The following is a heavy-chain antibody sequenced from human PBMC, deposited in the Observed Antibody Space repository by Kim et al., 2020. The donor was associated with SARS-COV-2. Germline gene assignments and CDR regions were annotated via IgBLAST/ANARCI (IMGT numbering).Heavy chain of an antibody. CDR2: T. J-gene: IGHJ4*02. Sequence: TSYKQKFQGRVTMTRDTSTSTVYMELGSLGSEDTAVYYCARRGAGSDLDYWGQGTLVTVSS. V-gene: IGHV1-46*01. D-gene: IGHD2-15*01. CDR3: ARRGAGSDLDY.